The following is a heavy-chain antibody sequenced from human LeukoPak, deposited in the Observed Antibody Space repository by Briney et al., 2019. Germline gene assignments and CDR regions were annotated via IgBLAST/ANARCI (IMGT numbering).Heavy chain of an antibody. V-gene: IGHV4-59*08. CDR1: GGSISSYY. CDR3: ARVIDQTVAGTWFDP. D-gene: IGHD6-19*01. CDR2: IYYSGST. Sequence: SETLSLTCTGSGGSISSYYWSWIRQPPGKGLEWIGYIYYSGSTNYNPSLKSRVTITVDTSKKQFSLKLSSVTAADTAVYYCARVIDQTVAGTWFDPWGLGTVVTVSS. J-gene: IGHJ5*02.